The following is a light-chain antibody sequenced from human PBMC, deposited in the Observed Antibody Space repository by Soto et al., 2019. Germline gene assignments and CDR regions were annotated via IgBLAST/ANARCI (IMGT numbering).Light chain of an antibody. J-gene: IGKJ4*01. CDR2: EAS. CDR3: QQRSKWPLT. Sequence: EIVLTQSPATLSLSPGERATLSCRASQSISSYLAWYQQKPGQAPRLLIYEASNRATGIPPRFSGSGSGTDLTLTISSLEPEDFAVYSCQQRSKWPLTFGGGTKVEVK. V-gene: IGKV3-11*01. CDR1: QSISSY.